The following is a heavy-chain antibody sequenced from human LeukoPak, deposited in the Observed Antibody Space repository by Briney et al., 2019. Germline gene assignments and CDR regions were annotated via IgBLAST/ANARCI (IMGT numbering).Heavy chain of an antibody. J-gene: IGHJ4*02. Sequence: SETLSLTCAVSGGSISSSNWWSWVRPPPGKGLEWIGEIYHSGSTNYNPSLKSRVTISVDKSKNQFSLKLSSVTAADTAVYYCAREKGIVGATTFDYWGQGTLVTVSS. CDR3: AREKGIVGATTFDY. V-gene: IGHV4-4*02. D-gene: IGHD1-26*01. CDR2: IYHSGST. CDR1: GGSISSSNW.